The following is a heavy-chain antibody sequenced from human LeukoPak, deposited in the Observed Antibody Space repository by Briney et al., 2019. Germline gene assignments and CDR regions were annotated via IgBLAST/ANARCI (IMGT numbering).Heavy chain of an antibody. V-gene: IGHV4-59*08. J-gene: IGHJ5*02. CDR3: AKHTGTTT. CDR2: IYYRVTS. CDR1: GDSISTYY. D-gene: IGHD1-1*01. Sequence: SETLSLTCTVSGDSISTYYWSWIRQPPGKGLEWIGYIYYRVTSDYNPSLKSRVTISVDTSKNQFSLKLSSVTAADTAVYYCAKHTGTTTWGQGTLVTVSS.